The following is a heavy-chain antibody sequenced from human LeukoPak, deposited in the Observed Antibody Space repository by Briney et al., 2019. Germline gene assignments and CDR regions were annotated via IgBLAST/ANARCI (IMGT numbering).Heavy chain of an antibody. CDR3: ASTYYYDSSGYYYVTDAFDI. J-gene: IGHJ3*02. D-gene: IGHD3-22*01. CDR2: IYHSGST. CDR1: GGSFSGYY. V-gene: IGHV4-30-2*01. Sequence: SETLSLTCAVYGGSFSGYYWSWIRQPPGKGLEWIGYIYHSGSTYYNPSLKSRVTISVDRSKNQFSLKLSSVTAADTAVYYCASTYYYDSSGYYYVTDAFDIWGQGTMVTVSS.